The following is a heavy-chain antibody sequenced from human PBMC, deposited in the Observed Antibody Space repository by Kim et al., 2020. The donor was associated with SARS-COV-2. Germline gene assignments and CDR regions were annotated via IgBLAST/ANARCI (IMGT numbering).Heavy chain of an antibody. CDR3: AIAPIAAAGTNYYYGMDV. V-gene: IGHV1-24*01. CDR1: GYTLTELS. J-gene: IGHJ6*02. CDR2: FDPEGGET. Sequence: ASVKVSCKVSGYTLTELSMHWVRQAPGKGLEWMGGFDPEGGETIYAQKFQGRVTMTEDTSTDTAYMELSSLRSEDTAVYYCAIAPIAAAGTNYYYGMDVWGQGTTVTVSS. D-gene: IGHD6-13*01.